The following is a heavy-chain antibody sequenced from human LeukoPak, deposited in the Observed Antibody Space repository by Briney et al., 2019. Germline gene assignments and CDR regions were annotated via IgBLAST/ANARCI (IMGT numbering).Heavy chain of an antibody. J-gene: IGHJ4*02. Sequence: GGSLRLSCAASGYPFSSFSMNWVRQAPGKGLEWVSYISSTSSTIYYADSVKGRFTVSRDNSKNTLYLQMNSLRAEDTAVYYCAKVTSGYDTRDYWGQGTLVTVSS. CDR3: AKVTSGYDTRDY. D-gene: IGHD5-12*01. CDR2: ISSTSSTI. V-gene: IGHV3-48*01. CDR1: GYPFSSFS.